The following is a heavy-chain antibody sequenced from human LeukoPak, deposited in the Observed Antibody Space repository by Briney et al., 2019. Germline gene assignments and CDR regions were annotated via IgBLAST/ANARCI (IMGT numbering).Heavy chain of an antibody. CDR3: ARRGDYGDPPHFDY. CDR2: INHSGST. D-gene: IGHD4-17*01. V-gene: IGHV4-34*01. Sequence: PSETLSLTCAVYGGSFSGDYWSWIRQPPGKGLEWIGEINHSGSTNYNPSLKSRVTLSVDTSKNQFSLKLSSVTAADTAVYYCARRGDYGDPPHFDYWGQGTLVSVSS. J-gene: IGHJ4*02. CDR1: GGSFSGDY.